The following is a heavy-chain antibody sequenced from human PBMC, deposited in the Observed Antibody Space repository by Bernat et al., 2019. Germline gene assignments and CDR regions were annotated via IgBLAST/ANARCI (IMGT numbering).Heavy chain of an antibody. CDR3: AKDIGGPYYYYGMDV. J-gene: IGHJ6*02. CDR2: ISWDGGST. V-gene: IGHV3-43*01. Sequence: EVQLVESGGVVVQPGGSLRLSCAASGFTFDDYTMHRVRQAPGKGLEWVSLISWDGGSTYYADSVKGRFTISRDNSKNSLYLQMNSLRTEDTALYYCAKDIGGPYYYYGMDVWGQGTTVTVSS. CDR1: GFTFDDYT.